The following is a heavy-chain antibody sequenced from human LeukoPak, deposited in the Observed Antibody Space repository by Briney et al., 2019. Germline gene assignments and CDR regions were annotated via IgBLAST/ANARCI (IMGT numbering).Heavy chain of an antibody. V-gene: IGHV4-34*01. CDR2: INHSGST. Sequence: SETLSLTCAVYGGSFSGYYWSWIRQPPGKGLEWIGEINHSGSTNYNPSLKSRVTISVDTSKNQFSLKLSSVTAADTAVYYCARHRVGGRIAAAGSSYKWFDPWGQGTLVTVS. CDR3: ARHRVGGRIAAAGSSYKWFDP. D-gene: IGHD6-13*01. CDR1: GGSFSGYY. J-gene: IGHJ5*02.